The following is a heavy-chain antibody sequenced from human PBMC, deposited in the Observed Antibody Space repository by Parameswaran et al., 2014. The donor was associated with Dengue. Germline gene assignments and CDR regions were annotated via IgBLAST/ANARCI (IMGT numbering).Heavy chain of an antibody. CDR3: ATHYGSGGRGSFYYFDY. V-gene: IGHV7-4-1*02. J-gene: IGHJ4*02. Sequence: WVRQAPGQGLEWMGWINTNTGNPTYAQGFTGRFVFSLDTSVSTAYLQISSLKAEDTAVYYCATHYGSGGRGSFYYFDYWGQGTLVTVSS. D-gene: IGHD3-10*01. CDR2: INTNTGNP.